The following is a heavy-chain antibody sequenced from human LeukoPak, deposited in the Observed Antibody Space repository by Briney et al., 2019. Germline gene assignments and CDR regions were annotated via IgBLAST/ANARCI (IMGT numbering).Heavy chain of an antibody. CDR2: ISYSGST. CDR1: GGSISSYY. V-gene: IGHV4-59*01. Sequence: PSETLSLTCTVSGGSISSYYWSWIRQPPGKGLEWIGYISYSGSTNYNPSLKSQVTISVDTSKNQFSLKLSSVTAADTAVYYCARDSYYYGSGSPYLDYWGQGTLVTVSS. D-gene: IGHD3-10*01. J-gene: IGHJ4*02. CDR3: ARDSYYYGSGSPYLDY.